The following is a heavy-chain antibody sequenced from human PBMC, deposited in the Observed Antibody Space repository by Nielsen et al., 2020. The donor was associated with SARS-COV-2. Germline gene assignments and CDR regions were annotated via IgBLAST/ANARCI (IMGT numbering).Heavy chain of an antibody. J-gene: IGHJ2*01. D-gene: IGHD5-18*01. Sequence: GSLRLSCVASGFIFRTYGMHWVRQAPGKGLEWVAVIWYDGTNEYYADSVKGRFTISRDNAKNSLYLQMNSLRAEDTAVYYCVRRIQLWSTSNDWYFDLWGRGTLVTVSS. CDR3: VRRIQLWSTSNDWYFDL. CDR1: GFIFRTYG. CDR2: IWYDGTNE. V-gene: IGHV3-33*01.